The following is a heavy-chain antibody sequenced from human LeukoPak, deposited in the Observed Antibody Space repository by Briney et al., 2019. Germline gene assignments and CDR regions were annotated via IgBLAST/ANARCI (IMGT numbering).Heavy chain of an antibody. CDR1: GFTFSPYW. CDR2: IKQDGSEE. D-gene: IGHD5-18*01. Sequence: GGSLRLSCAASGFTFSPYWMSWVRQAPGKGLEWVANIKQDGSEEYYVDSVKGRFTISRDNAKKSLYLQMNSLRAEDTALYYCTRDGRGYTYGNDYWGQGTLVTVSS. V-gene: IGHV3-7*03. CDR3: TRDGRGYTYGNDY. J-gene: IGHJ4*02.